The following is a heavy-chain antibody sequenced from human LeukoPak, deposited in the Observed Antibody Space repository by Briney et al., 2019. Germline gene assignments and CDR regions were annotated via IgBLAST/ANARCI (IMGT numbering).Heavy chain of an antibody. V-gene: IGHV1-69*05. CDR1: GGTFSTYA. CDR2: IIPLFGTA. Sequence: GSSVKVSCKGSGGTFSTYAVNWVRQAPGQRLEWMGGIIPLFGTANYAQKFQGRVTITTDESTSTAYMELSSLRSEDTAIYYCARVFARGGEISGSYYYYWGQGTLVTVSS. D-gene: IGHD1-26*01. J-gene: IGHJ4*02. CDR3: ARVFARGGEISGSYYYY.